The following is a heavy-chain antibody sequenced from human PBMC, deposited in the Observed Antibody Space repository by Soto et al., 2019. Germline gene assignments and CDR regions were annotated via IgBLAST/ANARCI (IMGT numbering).Heavy chain of an antibody. CDR3: ARGTVHFDY. Sequence: QVQLVESGGGVAQPGRSLRLSCAASGFTFSTYGIHWVRQAPGKGLEWVAVIWYAGSNKYYADSVKGRFTISRDNSKNTLYLQMNSLRAEDTAVYYCARGTVHFDYWGQGTLVTVSS. V-gene: IGHV3-33*01. CDR1: GFTFSTYG. D-gene: IGHD4-17*01. CDR2: IWYAGSNK. J-gene: IGHJ4*02.